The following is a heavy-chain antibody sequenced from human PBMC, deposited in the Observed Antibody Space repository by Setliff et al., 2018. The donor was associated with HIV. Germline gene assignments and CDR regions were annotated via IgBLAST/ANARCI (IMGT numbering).Heavy chain of an antibody. CDR3: ARGAIAVAGDFFDY. CDR1: GGTFSSYA. J-gene: IGHJ4*02. V-gene: IGHV1-69*10. Sequence: SVKVSCKASGGTFSSYAISWVRQAPGQGLEWMGGIIPILGIANYAQKFQGRVTITADKSTSTAYMELSSLRSEDTAVYYCARGAIAVAGDFFDYWGQGTLVTVPQ. D-gene: IGHD6-19*01. CDR2: IIPILGIA.